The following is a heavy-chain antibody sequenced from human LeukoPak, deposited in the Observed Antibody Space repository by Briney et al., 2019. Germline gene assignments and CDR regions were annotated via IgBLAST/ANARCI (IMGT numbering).Heavy chain of an antibody. J-gene: IGHJ3*02. CDR3: AGDEGWTFDI. CDR1: GFSFSTHW. V-gene: IGHV3-7*01. Sequence: GGSLRLSCAASGFSFSTHWMSWFRQAPGKGLEWVALIKQDGSVIHYVDSVKGRFTISRDNAKNSLSLQMNSLRADDTAIHYCAGDEGWTFDIWGQGTKVTVSS. D-gene: IGHD5-24*01. CDR2: IKQDGSVI.